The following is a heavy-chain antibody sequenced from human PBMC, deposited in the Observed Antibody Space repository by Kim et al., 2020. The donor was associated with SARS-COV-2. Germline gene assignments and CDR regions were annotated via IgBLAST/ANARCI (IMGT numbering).Heavy chain of an antibody. Sequence: SETLSLTCTVSCGSISSEDYYWSWIRQPPGKGLEWIGYTSHSGNTYYNPSLKSRISISTDTSKNHFSLTLTSVTTADTAVYYCATAAGDAFDIWGQGTMV. V-gene: IGHV4-30-4*01. CDR2: TSHSGNT. CDR1: CGSISSEDYY. CDR3: ATAAGDAFDI. J-gene: IGHJ3*02. D-gene: IGHD6-13*01.